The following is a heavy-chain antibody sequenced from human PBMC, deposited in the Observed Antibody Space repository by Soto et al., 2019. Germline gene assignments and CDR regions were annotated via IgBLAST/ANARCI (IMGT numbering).Heavy chain of an antibody. CDR3: ARVSRDRASHATWYYYSGMAV. D-gene: IGHD3-16*02. Sequence: GASVKVSCKASGYTFTSYGISWVRQAPGQGLEWMGGIIPIFGTANYAQKFQGRVTITADESTSTAYMELSSLRSEDTAVYYCARVSRDRASHATWYYYSGMAVWGQGTTVTVS. V-gene: IGHV1-69*13. J-gene: IGHJ6*02. CDR1: GYTFTSYG. CDR2: IIPIFGTA.